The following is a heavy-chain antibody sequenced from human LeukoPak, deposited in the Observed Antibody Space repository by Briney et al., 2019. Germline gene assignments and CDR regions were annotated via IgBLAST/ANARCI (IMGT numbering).Heavy chain of an antibody. CDR3: ARLPEGGYATSLGWIGP. J-gene: IGHJ5*02. D-gene: IGHD5-24*01. Sequence: SETLSLTCSVSGVSISRSYWIWIRQTPGKGLEWIGYISYTGVSSYNPSLKSRVTISVDTSKNQFSLNVSSVTAADTAVYYCARLPEGGYATSLGWIGPWGPGTRVTVSS. CDR2: ISYTGVS. V-gene: IGHV4-59*08. CDR1: GVSISRSY.